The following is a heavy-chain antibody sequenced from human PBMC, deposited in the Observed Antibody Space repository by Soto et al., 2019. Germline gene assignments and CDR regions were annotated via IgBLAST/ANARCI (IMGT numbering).Heavy chain of an antibody. Sequence: QVQLVQSGAEVKKPGSSVKVSCKASGGTFGIYAITWVRQAPGQGLEWMGGIIAFSDIVNYTQKLQGRVTITADESTSTAYLYLSSLRSDDTAVYYCARSLYSSSWYHSGNSYYYYWMDVWGQGTTVTVSS. CDR3: ARSLYSSSWYHSGNSYYYYWMDV. CDR2: IIAFSDIV. CDR1: GGTFGIYA. V-gene: IGHV1-69*12. D-gene: IGHD6-13*01. J-gene: IGHJ6*02.